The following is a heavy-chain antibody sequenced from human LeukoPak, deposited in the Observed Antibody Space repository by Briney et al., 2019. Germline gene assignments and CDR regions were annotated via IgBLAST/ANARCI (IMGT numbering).Heavy chain of an antibody. CDR3: ARGRYSSGWYAGHDAFDI. D-gene: IGHD6-19*01. CDR1: GGSFSGYY. CDR2: INHSGST. J-gene: IGHJ3*02. Sequence: SETLSLTCAVYGGSFSGYYWSWNRQPPGKGLEWIGEINHSGSTNYNPSLKSRVTISVDTSKNQFSLKLSSVTAADTAVYYCARGRYSSGWYAGHDAFDIWGQGTMVTVSS. V-gene: IGHV4-34*01.